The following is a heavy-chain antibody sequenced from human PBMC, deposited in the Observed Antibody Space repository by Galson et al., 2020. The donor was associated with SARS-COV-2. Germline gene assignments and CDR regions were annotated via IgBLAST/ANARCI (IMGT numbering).Heavy chain of an antibody. J-gene: IGHJ3*02. CDR2: LNPNSGGT. CDR3: ARPLLSYYYDSSQDAFDI. Sequence: GESLKISCKASGYTFTGYYMHWVRQAPGQGLEWMGWLNPNSGGTNYAQKFQGRVTMTRDTSISTAYMELSRLRSDDTAVYYCARPLLSYYYDSSQDAFDIWGQGTMVTVSS. CDR1: GYTFTGYY. V-gene: IGHV1-2*02. D-gene: IGHD3-22*01.